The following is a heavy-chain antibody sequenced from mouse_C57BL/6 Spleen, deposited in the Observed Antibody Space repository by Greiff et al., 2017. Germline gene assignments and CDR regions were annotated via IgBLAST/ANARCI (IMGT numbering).Heavy chain of an antibody. V-gene: IGHV1-72*01. CDR1: GYTFTSYW. CDR3: ARGNSQIYYYGSDFDY. Sequence: QVQLQQPGAELVKPGASVKLSCKASGYTFTSYWMHWVKQRPGRGLEWIGRIDPNSGGTKYNEKFKSKATLTVDKPSSTAYMQLSSLTSEDSAVYYCARGNSQIYYYGSDFDYWGQGTTLTVSS. CDR2: IDPNSGGT. J-gene: IGHJ2*01. D-gene: IGHD1-1*01.